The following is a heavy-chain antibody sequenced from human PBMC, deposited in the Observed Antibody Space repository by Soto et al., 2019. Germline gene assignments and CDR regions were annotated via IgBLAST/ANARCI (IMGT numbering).Heavy chain of an antibody. CDR1: GYTFNTYF. V-gene: IGHV1-18*01. J-gene: IGHJ4*01. D-gene: IGHD2-2*01. CDR3: ARDTSNSFDY. CDR2: ISPHNGNT. Sequence: HVQLVQSGGELKKPGASVKVSCNTSGYTFNTYFISWVRQAPGQGLEWMGWISPHNGNTNYGGKFQGRVTMTTDTFTRTAYMELRNLRFDDTAIYYCARDTSNSFDYWGHGTLVTVSS.